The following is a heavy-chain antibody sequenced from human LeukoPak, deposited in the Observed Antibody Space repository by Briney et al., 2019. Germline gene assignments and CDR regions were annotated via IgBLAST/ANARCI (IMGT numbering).Heavy chain of an antibody. V-gene: IGHV3-23*01. CDR1: GFTFSSYA. CDR3: ARGGDYYYYGMDV. J-gene: IGHJ6*02. Sequence: HPGGSLRLSCAASGFTFSSYAMSWVRQAPGXGLEWVSAISGSGGSTYYADSVKGRFTISRDNSKNTLYLQMNSLRAEDMAVYYCARGGDYYYYGMDVWGQGTTVTVSS. D-gene: IGHD6-25*01. CDR2: ISGSGGST.